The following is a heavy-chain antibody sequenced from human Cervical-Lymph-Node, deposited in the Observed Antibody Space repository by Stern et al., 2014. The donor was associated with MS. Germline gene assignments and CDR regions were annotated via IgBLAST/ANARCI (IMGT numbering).Heavy chain of an antibody. J-gene: IGHJ4*02. CDR2: IITLFGIR. CDR3: ARFSG. Sequence: QVQLVQSGAELKKPGSSVKVSCKVSGGSFSNFTISWVRQAPGQGLEWMGGIITLFGIRTTAGQFQGRVTITADESTSTAYMELPSLTSEDTAVYFCARFSGWGQGTLVTVSS. V-gene: IGHV1-69*12. CDR1: GGSFSNFT. D-gene: IGHD2-8*02.